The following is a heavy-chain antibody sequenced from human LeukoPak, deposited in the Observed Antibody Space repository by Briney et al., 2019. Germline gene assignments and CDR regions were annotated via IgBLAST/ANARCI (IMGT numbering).Heavy chain of an antibody. CDR2: ISSSGSTI. V-gene: IGHV3-48*03. CDR3: ARDTDTARALFDY. Sequence: GGSLRLSCAASGFTISSYEMSWVRQAPGKGLEWVSYISSSGSTIYYADSVKGRFTISRDNAKNSLYLQMNSLRAEDTAVYYCARDTDTARALFDYWGQGTLVTVSS. J-gene: IGHJ4*02. CDR1: GFTISSYE. D-gene: IGHD5-18*01.